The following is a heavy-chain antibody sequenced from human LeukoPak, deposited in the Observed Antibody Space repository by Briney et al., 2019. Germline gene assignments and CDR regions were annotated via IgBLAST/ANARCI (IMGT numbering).Heavy chain of an antibody. D-gene: IGHD2-2*01. CDR1: GYTFTSYG. V-gene: IGHV1-18*04. CDR3: ARGEHIVVVPAASAESFQN. Sequence: ASVKVSCKASGYTFTSYGISWVRQAPGQGLEWRGWISAYKGNTNYAQKLQGRVTRTTDTSTSTGDMELRSLRSDDTAVYYCARGEHIVVVPAASAESFQNWGQGTLVPVSS. J-gene: IGHJ1*01. CDR2: ISAYKGNT.